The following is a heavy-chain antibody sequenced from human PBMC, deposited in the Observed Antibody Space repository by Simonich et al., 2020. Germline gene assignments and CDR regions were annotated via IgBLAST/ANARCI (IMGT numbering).Heavy chain of an antibody. J-gene: IGHJ4*02. Sequence: QVQLVQSGAEVKKPGASVKVSCKASGYTFTSYGSSWVRQAPGQGLEWMGWISTYKDNTNTAQKHQGRVTMTTDTSTSTAYMELRSLRSDDTAVYYCARDQGGRAAAATDYWGQGTLVTVSS. D-gene: IGHD6-13*01. CDR1: GYTFTSYG. V-gene: IGHV1-18*01. CDR3: ARDQGGRAAAATDY. CDR2: ISTYKDNT.